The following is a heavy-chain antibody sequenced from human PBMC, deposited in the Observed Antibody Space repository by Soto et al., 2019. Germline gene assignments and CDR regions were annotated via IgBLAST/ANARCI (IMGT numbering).Heavy chain of an antibody. CDR2: IWYDGSNK. CDR3: AREIVATIRLSGYFDY. D-gene: IGHD5-12*01. V-gene: IGHV3-33*01. CDR1: GFTFSSYC. J-gene: IGHJ4*02. Sequence: GGSLRLSCAASGFTFSSYCMHWVRPAPGKGLEWVAVIWYDGSNKYYADSVKGRFTISRDNSKNTLYLQMNSLRAEDTAVYYCAREIVATIRLSGYFDYWGQGTLVTVSS.